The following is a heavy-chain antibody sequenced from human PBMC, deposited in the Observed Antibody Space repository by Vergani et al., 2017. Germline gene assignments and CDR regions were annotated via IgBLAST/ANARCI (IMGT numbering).Heavy chain of an antibody. V-gene: IGHV1-18*01. CDR2: IRGYNGNT. CDR1: GYTFTSYG. D-gene: IGHD3-10*01. CDR3: ASDDIEVYYGRGSYFDY. Sequence: QVQLVQSGAEVKKPGASVKVSCKASGYTFTSYGISWVRQAPGQGLEWMGWIRGYNGNTNYAQKLQGRVTMTTDTSTSTAYMELSSLRSDDTAVYYCASDDIEVYYGRGSYFDYWGQGTLVTVSS. J-gene: IGHJ4*02.